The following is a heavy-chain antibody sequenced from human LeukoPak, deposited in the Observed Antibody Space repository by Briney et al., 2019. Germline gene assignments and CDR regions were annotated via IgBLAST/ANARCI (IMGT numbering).Heavy chain of an antibody. J-gene: IGHJ4*02. CDR1: GYTFTSYG. CDR3: ARTIDYGDYASVLLDY. V-gene: IGHV1-18*01. CDR2: ISAYNGNT. Sequence: ASVKVSCKASGYTFTSYGISWVRQAPGQGLEWMGWISAYNGNTNYAQKLQGRVTMTTDISTSTAYMELRSLRSDDTAVYYCARTIDYGDYASVLLDYWGQGTLVTVSS. D-gene: IGHD4-17*01.